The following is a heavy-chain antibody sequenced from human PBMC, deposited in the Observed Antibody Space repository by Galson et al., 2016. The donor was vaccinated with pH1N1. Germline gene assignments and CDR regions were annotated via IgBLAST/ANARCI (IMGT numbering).Heavy chain of an antibody. CDR2: ISYDESSK. D-gene: IGHD6-19*01. J-gene: IGHJ3*02. CDR3: AKKRIPVAEDEAFDI. Sequence: SLRLSCAASGFNFNVYSIHWVRQAPGKGLEWVEVISYDESSKLYADSGRGRFTVSRDNSKNTIYLRMSSLRIDDTAVYYCAKKRIPVAEDEAFDIWGQGTLVTVSS. CDR1: GFNFNVYS. V-gene: IGHV3-30*18.